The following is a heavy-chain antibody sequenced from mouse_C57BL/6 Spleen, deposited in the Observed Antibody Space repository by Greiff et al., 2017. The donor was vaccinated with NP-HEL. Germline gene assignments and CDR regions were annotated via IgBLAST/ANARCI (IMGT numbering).Heavy chain of an antibody. CDR2: IFPGSGST. CDR3: ARRRTYYGSGYDYARDY. Sequence: QVQLQQSGAELMKPGASVKLSCKATGYTFTGYWIEWVKQRPGHGLEWIGEIFPGSGSTNYNEKFKGKATLTADTSTHTAYIQLSSLSTENSAIYYCARRRTYYGSGYDYARDYWGQGTSVTVSS. V-gene: IGHV1-9*01. J-gene: IGHJ4*01. CDR1: GYTFTGYW. D-gene: IGHD1-1*01.